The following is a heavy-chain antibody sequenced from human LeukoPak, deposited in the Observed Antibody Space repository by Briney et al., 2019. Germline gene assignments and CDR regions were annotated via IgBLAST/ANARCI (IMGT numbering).Heavy chain of an antibody. D-gene: IGHD3-3*01. V-gene: IGHV3-30*02. CDR3: ARTYYDFWSGPSPF. Sequence: PGGSLRLSCAASGFTFSSYGMHWVRQAPGKGLEWVAFIRYDGSNKYYADSVKGRFTISRDNSKNTLYLQMNSLRAEDTAVYYCARTYYDFWSGPSPFWGKGTTVTVSS. CDR1: GFTFSSYG. CDR2: IRYDGSNK. J-gene: IGHJ6*04.